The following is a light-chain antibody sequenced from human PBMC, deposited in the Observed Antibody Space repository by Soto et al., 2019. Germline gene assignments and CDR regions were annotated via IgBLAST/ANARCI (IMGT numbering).Light chain of an antibody. CDR3: SSYTGSSTTFV. Sequence: QSALTQPASVSGSPGQSITISCTGTSSDVGGYNYVSWYQQHQGKAPKLMIYDVSNRPSGVSNRFSGSKSGNTASLTISVLQAEDEADYYCSSYTGSSTTFVFGTGTKLTVL. V-gene: IGLV2-14*01. CDR1: SSDVGGYNY. J-gene: IGLJ1*01. CDR2: DVS.